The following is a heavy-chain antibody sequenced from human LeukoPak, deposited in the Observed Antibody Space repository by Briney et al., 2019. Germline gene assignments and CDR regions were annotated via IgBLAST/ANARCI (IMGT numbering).Heavy chain of an antibody. CDR1: GGSISSSSYF. V-gene: IGHV4-39*01. Sequence: PSETLSLTRTVSGGSISSSSYFWGWIRQPPGKGLGWIGSISFTGSNYYNPSLKSRVTISVDTSKNQFSLKLSSVTAADTAVYYCASPYDPYYFDCWGQGTLVTVSS. CDR2: ISFTGSN. CDR3: ASPYDPYYFDC. D-gene: IGHD3-16*01. J-gene: IGHJ4*02.